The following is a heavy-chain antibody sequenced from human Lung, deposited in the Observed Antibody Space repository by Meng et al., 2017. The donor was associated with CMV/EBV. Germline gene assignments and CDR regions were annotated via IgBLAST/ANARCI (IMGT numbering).Heavy chain of an antibody. Sequence: SXXVSCKASGYTFTAHYFHWVRQAPGQGLEWMGWIHPHRGDTNYAQQFQGRVTLTRDTSINTGYMELTRLTSDDTAVYYCARDNNWGPDYWGQGTLVTV. CDR3: ARDNNWGPDY. CDR2: IHPHRGDT. CDR1: GYTFTAHY. J-gene: IGHJ4*02. D-gene: IGHD7-27*01. V-gene: IGHV1-2*02.